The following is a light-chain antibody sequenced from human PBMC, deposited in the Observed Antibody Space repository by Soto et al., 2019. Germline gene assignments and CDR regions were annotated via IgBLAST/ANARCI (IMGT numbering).Light chain of an antibody. CDR1: QSISNY. V-gene: IGKV1-39*01. CDR3: LQGYTTPPLP. Sequence: DIQMTQSPSSLSASVGDRVTITCRASQSISNYLSWYQHKPGIAPKLLIYAASTLQSGVPSRFSGSGSGTDFTLTISSLQFEDFATYYCLQGYTTPPLPFGGGTKVEIK. CDR2: AAS. J-gene: IGKJ4*01.